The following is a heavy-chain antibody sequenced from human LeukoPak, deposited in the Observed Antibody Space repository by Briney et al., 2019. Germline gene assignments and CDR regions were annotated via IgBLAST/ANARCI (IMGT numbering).Heavy chain of an antibody. CDR3: TNTPGVGY. CDR2: IRSKANSYAT. Sequence: GGSLRLSCAASGFTFNDYGMSWVRQASGKGLEWVGRIRSKANSYATAYAASVKGRFTISRDDSKNTAYLQMNSLKTEDTAVYYCTNTPGVGYWGQGTLVTVSS. J-gene: IGHJ4*02. CDR1: GFTFNDYG. V-gene: IGHV3-73*01.